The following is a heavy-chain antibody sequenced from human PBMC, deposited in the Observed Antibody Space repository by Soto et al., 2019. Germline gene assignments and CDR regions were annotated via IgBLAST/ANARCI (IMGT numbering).Heavy chain of an antibody. CDR2: INHGGAT. Sequence: SETLSLTCAVYGGRFSDFHWTWIRQPPGKGLEWIGEINHGGATNYNPSLKSRVTISVDTAKNQFSLKLRSVTAADTAVYYCARGGHCGGDCYSGPDYWGQGTLVTVSS. CDR3: ARGGHCGGDCYSGPDY. CDR1: GGRFSDFH. V-gene: IGHV4-34*01. J-gene: IGHJ4*02. D-gene: IGHD2-21*02.